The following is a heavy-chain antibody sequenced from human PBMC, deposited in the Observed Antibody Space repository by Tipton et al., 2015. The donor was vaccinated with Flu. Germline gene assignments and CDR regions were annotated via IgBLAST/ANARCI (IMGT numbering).Heavy chain of an antibody. CDR2: ISMGGRT. CDR1: GGSINSYY. D-gene: IGHD3-3*01. Sequence: TLSLTCSVSGGSINSYYWSWIRQPAGKGLEWIGRISMGGRTNCNPSLKSRVTMSVDLFKNQISLRLSSVTAADTAVYYCARDHPPSITVLGEITDYFGMDVWGQGTTVTVSS. V-gene: IGHV4-4*07. J-gene: IGHJ6*02. CDR3: ARDHPPSITVLGEITDYFGMDV.